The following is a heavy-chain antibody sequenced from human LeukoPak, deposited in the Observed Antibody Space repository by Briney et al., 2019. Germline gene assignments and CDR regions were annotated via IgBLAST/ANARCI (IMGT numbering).Heavy chain of an antibody. V-gene: IGHV4-59*01. CDR1: GGSISSYY. CDR3: ARLYSYGPGGAFDI. Sequence: SETLSLTCTVSGGSISSYYWSWIRQPPGKGLEWIGYIYYSGSTNYNPSLKSRVTISVDTSKNQFSLKLSSVTAADTAVYYRARLYSYGPGGAFDIWGQGTMVTVSS. CDR2: IYYSGST. J-gene: IGHJ3*02. D-gene: IGHD5-18*01.